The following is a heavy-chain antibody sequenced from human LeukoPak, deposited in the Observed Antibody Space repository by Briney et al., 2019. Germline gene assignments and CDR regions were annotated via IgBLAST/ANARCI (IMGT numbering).Heavy chain of an antibody. V-gene: IGHV3-48*01. CDR1: GFTFSTYN. Sequence: GGSLRLSCAASGFTFSTYNMNWVRQAPGRGLEWISYINADSSTIQYADSVRGRFTTSRDNAKNSLYLQMDSLRAEDTAVYYCVRDNSRGQSLGVIYWGQGSLVTVSS. D-gene: IGHD3-22*01. CDR2: INADSSTI. J-gene: IGHJ4*02. CDR3: VRDNSRGQSLGVIY.